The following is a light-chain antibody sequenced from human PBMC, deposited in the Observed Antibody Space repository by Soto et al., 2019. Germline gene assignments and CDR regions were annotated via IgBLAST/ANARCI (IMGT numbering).Light chain of an antibody. CDR3: AAWDDNLNAYV. CDR2: LGD. Sequence: QSVLTQPPSASSTPGQTVTISCSGSTSNIGTFYVYWYQHLPGTAPKLLIYLGDQRASGVSDRFSGSKSGTSASLAINGLRSEDEAEYYCAAWDDNLNAYVFGSGTKLTVL. J-gene: IGLJ1*01. CDR1: TSNIGTFY. V-gene: IGLV1-47*02.